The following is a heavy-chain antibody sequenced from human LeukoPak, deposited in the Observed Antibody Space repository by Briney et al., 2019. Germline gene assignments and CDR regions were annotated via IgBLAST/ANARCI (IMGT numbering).Heavy chain of an antibody. J-gene: IGHJ3*02. CDR1: GFSFSDYF. V-gene: IGHV3-11*04. Sequence: GGSLRLSCAASGFSFSDYFMTWIRQAPGKGLEWVSYINSGGNSIYYADSVKGRFTISRDSAKSSLYLQMNSLRAEDTAVYYCARSEVGVAGPLGIWGQGTMVIVSS. D-gene: IGHD1-26*01. CDR2: INSGGNSI. CDR3: ARSEVGVAGPLGI.